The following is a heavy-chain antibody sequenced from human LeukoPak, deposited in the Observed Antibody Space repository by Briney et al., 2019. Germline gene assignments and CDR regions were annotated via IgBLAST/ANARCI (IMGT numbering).Heavy chain of an antibody. CDR2: IIPIFGTA. V-gene: IGHV1-69*05. CDR3: ARGFCSSTSCYFVLGDAFDI. D-gene: IGHD2-2*01. J-gene: IGHJ3*02. Sequence: ASVKVSCKASGGTFSSYAISWVRQAPGQGLEWMGGIIPIFGTANYAQKLQGRVTITTDESTSTAYMELSSLRSEDTAVYYCARGFCSSTSCYFVLGDAFDIWAKGQWSPSLQ. CDR1: GGTFSSYA.